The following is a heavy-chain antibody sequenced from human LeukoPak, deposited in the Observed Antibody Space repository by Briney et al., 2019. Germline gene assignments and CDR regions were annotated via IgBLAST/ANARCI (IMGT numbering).Heavy chain of an antibody. Sequence: PGGSLRLSCVASEFTFSSYSMNWVRQAPGKGLQWVSAISSSGGSTYYADSVKGRFTISRDNSKNTLYLQLNSLRAEDTAVYYCAKIPYTSSWYGYWGQGTLVTVSS. CDR3: AKIPYTSSWYGY. CDR1: EFTFSSYS. V-gene: IGHV3-23*01. D-gene: IGHD6-13*01. J-gene: IGHJ4*02. CDR2: ISSSGGST.